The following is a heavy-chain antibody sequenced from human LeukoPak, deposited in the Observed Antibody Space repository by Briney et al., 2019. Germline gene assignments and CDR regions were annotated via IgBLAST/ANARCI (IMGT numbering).Heavy chain of an antibody. V-gene: IGHV1-8*01. CDR2: MNPNSGNT. CDR3: ARVPIAAAAGPYYYYYGMDV. J-gene: IGHJ6*02. Sequence: GASVKVSCKASGYTFTSYDINWVRQATGQGLEWMGWMNPNSGNTGYAQKFQGRVTMTRNTSIGTAYMELSSLRSEDTAVYYCARVPIAAAAGPYYYYYGMDVWGQGTTVTVSS. D-gene: IGHD6-13*01. CDR1: GYTFTSYD.